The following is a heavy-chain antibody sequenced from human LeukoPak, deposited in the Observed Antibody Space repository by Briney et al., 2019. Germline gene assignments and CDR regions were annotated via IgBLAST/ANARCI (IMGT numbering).Heavy chain of an antibody. V-gene: IGHV1-18*01. CDR3: ARDGGYGYGPIGWFDP. J-gene: IGHJ5*02. CDR2: ISAYNGNT. D-gene: IGHD5-18*01. CDR1: GYTFTSYG. Sequence: ASVKVSCKASGYTFTSYGISWVRQAPGQGLEWMGWISAYNGNTNYAQKLQGRVTMTTDTSTSTAYMELRSLRSDDTAIYYCARDGGYGYGPIGWFDPWGQGTLVTVSS.